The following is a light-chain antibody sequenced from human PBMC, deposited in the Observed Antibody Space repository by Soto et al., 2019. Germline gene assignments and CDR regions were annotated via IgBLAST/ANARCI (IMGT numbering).Light chain of an antibody. J-gene: IGKJ4*01. V-gene: IGKV3D-20*02. CDR3: QQGKSFPLT. CDR2: AAS. CDR1: QSVSTNS. Sequence: EIVFTQSPDTLSLSPGERATLSCRASQSVSTNSLAWYQQKPGQAPRPLIYAASSRATGTPDRFSGSGSGTEFTLTISSLQPEDVATYYCQQGKSFPLTFGGGTKVDFK.